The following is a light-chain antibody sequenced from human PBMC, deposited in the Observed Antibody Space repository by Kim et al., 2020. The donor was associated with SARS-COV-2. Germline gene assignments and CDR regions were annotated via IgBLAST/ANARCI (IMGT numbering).Light chain of an antibody. CDR2: GKN. CDR1: SLISYY. J-gene: IGLJ2*01. CDR3: HSRDTSVTLHLV. V-gene: IGLV3-19*01. Sequence: SSELTQDPAVSVALGQTVRITCQGDSLISYYAIWYQQKPGQAPVLVIYGKNNRPSGIPDRFSSSSSGNTASFTPTGAQTEDEADYSCHSRDTSVTLHLV.